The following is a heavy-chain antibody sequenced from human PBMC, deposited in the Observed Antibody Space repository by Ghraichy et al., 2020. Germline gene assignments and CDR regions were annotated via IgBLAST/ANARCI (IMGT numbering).Heavy chain of an antibody. CDR2: INTGDGTT. D-gene: IGHD5-24*01. Sequence: LSLTCAASGFIVSDYYMSWIRQAPGKGLELFSYINTGDGTTYYADSVKGRFTVAGDNAKNSLFLQMNNLKSDDPALDYWARVADGYNFDFWGPGTLVTVSS. CDR1: GFIVSDYY. CDR3: ARVADGYNFDF. J-gene: IGHJ4*02. V-gene: IGHV3-11*01.